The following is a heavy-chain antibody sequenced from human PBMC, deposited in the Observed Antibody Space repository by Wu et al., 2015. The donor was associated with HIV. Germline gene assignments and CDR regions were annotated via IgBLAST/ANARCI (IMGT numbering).Heavy chain of an antibody. Sequence: QAQLVQFGAEVKKPGSSVKVTCKASGDGFTSYAVSWVRQAPGQGLEWMGRIIPIFGTTDYAQTFQGRLTITAGESTNTVYMELSSLSSDDTAVYYCVGPYTGYAYDTFDVWGQGTLVTVSS. CDR2: IIPIFGTT. V-gene: IGHV1-69*15. J-gene: IGHJ3*01. CDR1: GDGFTSYA. CDR3: VGPYTGYAYDTFDV. D-gene: IGHD5-12*01.